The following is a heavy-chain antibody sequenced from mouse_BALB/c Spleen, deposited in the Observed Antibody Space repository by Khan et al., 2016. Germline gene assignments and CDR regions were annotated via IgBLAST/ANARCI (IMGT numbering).Heavy chain of an antibody. J-gene: IGHJ1*01. CDR2: MNTYTGEP. CDR1: GYTFTNYG. CDR3: ARDDDYAGDWYFDV. D-gene: IGHD2-4*01. V-gene: IGHV9-3-1*01. Sequence: QIQLVQSGPELKKPGETVKISCKASGYTFTNYGMNWVKQAPGEGLKWMGWMNTYTGEPTYADDFKGRFAFSLKTSAGPAYLQINNLKHEDTATYFCARDDDYAGDWYFDVWGAGTTVTVSS.